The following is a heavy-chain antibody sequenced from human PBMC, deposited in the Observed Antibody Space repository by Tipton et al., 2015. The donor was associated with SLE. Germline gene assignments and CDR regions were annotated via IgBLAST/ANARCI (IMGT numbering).Heavy chain of an antibody. CDR3: ATLHSGYDYYYYGMDV. CDR2: IYYSGST. D-gene: IGHD5-12*01. J-gene: IGHJ6*02. Sequence: TLSLTCTVSGGSISSSSYYWGWIRQPPGQGLEWIGSIYYSGSTYYNPSLKSRVTISVDTSKNQFSLKLSSVTAADTAVYYCATLHSGYDYYYYGMDVWGQGTTVTVSS. CDR1: GGSISSSSYY. V-gene: IGHV4-39*07.